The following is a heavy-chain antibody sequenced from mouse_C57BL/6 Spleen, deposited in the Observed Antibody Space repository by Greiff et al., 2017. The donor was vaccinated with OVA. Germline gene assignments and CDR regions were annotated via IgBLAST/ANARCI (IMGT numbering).Heavy chain of an antibody. CDR2: ISSGGSYT. J-gene: IGHJ1*03. D-gene: IGHD1-1*01. V-gene: IGHV5-6*02. CDR3: ARRDYGSSSYWYFDV. CDR1: GFTFSSYG. Sequence: EVKLVESGGDLVKPGGSLKLSCAASGFTFSSYGMSWVRQTPDKRLEWVATISSGGSYTYYPDSVKGRFTISRDNAKNTLYLQMSSLKSEDTAMYYCARRDYGSSSYWYFDVWGTGTTVTVSS.